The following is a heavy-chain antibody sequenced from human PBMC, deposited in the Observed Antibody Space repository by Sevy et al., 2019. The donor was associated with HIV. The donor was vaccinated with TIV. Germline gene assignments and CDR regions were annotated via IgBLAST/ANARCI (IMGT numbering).Heavy chain of an antibody. CDR2: ISYDGNNK. CDR3: ARDGSSGGLFLKDYYYFGMDV. J-gene: IGHJ6*02. V-gene: IGHV3-30*04. Sequence: GGSLRRSCAASGFTFSSYAMHWVRQAPGKGMEWVAVISYDGNNKYHAHSVKDRFTISRDNSKNTLYLQMNSLRDEDTAVYYCARDGSSGGLFLKDYYYFGMDVWGQGTTVTVSS. CDR1: GFTFSSYA. D-gene: IGHD3-16*01.